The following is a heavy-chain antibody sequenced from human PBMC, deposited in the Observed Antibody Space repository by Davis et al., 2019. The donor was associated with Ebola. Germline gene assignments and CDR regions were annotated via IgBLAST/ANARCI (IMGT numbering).Heavy chain of an antibody. CDR2: RYNSGST. D-gene: IGHD3-3*01. Sequence: LETLSLTCSVSGASISSYYWSWIRQAPGKGLEWIGFRYNSGSTNHNPSLQSRVIISIDTANKQISLKLSSVTAADTAVYYCARGRLLEWPPTFYGLDVWGKGTTVTVSS. CDR3: ARGRLLEWPPTFYGLDV. CDR1: GASISSYY. J-gene: IGHJ6*04. V-gene: IGHV4-59*01.